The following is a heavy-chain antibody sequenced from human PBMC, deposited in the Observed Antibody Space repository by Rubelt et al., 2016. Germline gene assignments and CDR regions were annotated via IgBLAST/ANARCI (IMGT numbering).Heavy chain of an antibody. CDR1: GGTFSSYA. V-gene: IGHV1-69*01. D-gene: IGHD6-13*01. J-gene: IGHJ5*02. CDR2: IIPIFGTA. CDR3: AREQQLVGGWFDP. Sequence: QVQLVQSGAEVKKPGSSVKVSCKASGGTFSSYAIRWVRQAPGQGLEWMGGIIPIFGTANYAQKFKGRVAITADESTSAAYMELSSLRSEDTAVYYCAREQQLVGGWFDPWGQGTLVTVSS.